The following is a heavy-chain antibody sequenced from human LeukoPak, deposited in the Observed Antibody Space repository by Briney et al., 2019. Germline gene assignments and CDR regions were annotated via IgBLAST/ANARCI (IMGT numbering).Heavy chain of an antibody. D-gene: IGHD3-10*01. J-gene: IGHJ4*02. V-gene: IGHV4-59*01. CDR1: GGSISSYY. CDR3: AREDYYGSGSYDY. Sequence: SETLSLTCTVSGGSISSYYWSWIRQPPGKGLEWIGYIYYSGSTNYNPSLKSRVTISVDTSKNQFSLKLSSVTAADTAVYYCAREDYYGSGSYDYWGQGTLVTVSS. CDR2: IYYSGST.